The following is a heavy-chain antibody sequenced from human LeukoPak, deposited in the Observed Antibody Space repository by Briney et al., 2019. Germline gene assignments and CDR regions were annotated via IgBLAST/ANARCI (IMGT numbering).Heavy chain of an antibody. V-gene: IGHV3-30*18. CDR1: GFTFSSYG. J-gene: IGHJ6*02. CDR3: AKAEVGATTPLYYYGMDV. D-gene: IGHD1-26*01. CDR2: VSYDGSNK. Sequence: GGSLRLSCAASGFTFSSYGMHWVRQAPGKGLEWVAVVSYDGSNKYYADSVKGRFTISRDNSKNTLYLQMNILRAEDTAVYYCAKAEVGATTPLYYYGMDVWGRGTTVTVSS.